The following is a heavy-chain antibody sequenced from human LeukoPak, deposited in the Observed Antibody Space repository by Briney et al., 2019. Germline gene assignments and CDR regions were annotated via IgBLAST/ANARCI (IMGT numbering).Heavy chain of an antibody. Sequence: SETLSLTCTVSGASNSSYYWNWIRQPAGRGLEWIGRFYSGGSANYNPSLKSRVTMSVDTYKNQFSLKLSSVTAADTAVYYCARDTTYYYDSSGYGTFDYWGQGTLVTVSS. CDR3: ARDTTYYYDSSGYGTFDY. J-gene: IGHJ4*02. CDR2: FYSGGSA. V-gene: IGHV4-4*07. D-gene: IGHD3-22*01. CDR1: GASNSSYY.